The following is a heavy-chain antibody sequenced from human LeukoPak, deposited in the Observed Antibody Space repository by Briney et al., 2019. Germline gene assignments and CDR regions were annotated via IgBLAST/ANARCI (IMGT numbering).Heavy chain of an antibody. CDR3: ARARGYCSSTSCLYYYCMDV. CDR1: GYTFTGYY. D-gene: IGHD2-2*01. Sequence: ASVKVSCKASGYTFTGYYMHWVRQAPGQGLEWMGWINPNSGGTNYAQKFQGRVTMTRDTSISTAYMELSRLRSDDTAVYYCARARGYCSSTSCLYYYCMDVWGKGTTVTVSS. CDR2: INPNSGGT. V-gene: IGHV1-2*02. J-gene: IGHJ6*03.